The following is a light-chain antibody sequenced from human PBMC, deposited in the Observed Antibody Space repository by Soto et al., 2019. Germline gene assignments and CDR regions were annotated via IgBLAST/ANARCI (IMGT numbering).Light chain of an antibody. J-gene: IGLJ2*01. CDR2: DVS. CDR1: SSDVGGYNY. Sequence: QSALTQPRSVSGSPGQSGTISFTGTSSDVGGYNYVSWYQQHPGKAPKLMIYDVSKRPSGVPDRFSGSKSGNTASLTISGLQAEDEADYDCCSYAGSYRGVVFGGGTKLTV. V-gene: IGLV2-11*01. CDR3: CSYAGSYRGVV.